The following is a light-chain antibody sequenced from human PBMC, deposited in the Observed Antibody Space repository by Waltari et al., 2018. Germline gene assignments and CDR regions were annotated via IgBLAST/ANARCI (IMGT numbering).Light chain of an antibody. CDR3: LQYDSSPRT. V-gene: IGKV3-20*01. CDR1: QSLRSNF. Sequence: EIVLTQSPGTLYLSPGERATLSCRASQSLRSNFLAWYQHKAGQAPRLLIYGTSTRATGSPDRFSGSGSGTDFTLAIRRLEPEDFAVYYCLQYDSSPRTFGLGTKVEVK. J-gene: IGKJ1*01. CDR2: GTS.